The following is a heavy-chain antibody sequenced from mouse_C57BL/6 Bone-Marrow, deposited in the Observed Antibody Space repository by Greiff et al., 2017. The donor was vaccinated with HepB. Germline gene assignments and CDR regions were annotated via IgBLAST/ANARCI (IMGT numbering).Heavy chain of an antibody. V-gene: IGHV5-4*03. D-gene: IGHD4-1*01. CDR3: ARAANWGDY. CDR2: ISDGGSYN. Sequence: EVKLMESGGGLVKPGGSLKLSCAASGFTFSSYALSWVRRTPEKRLVWGATISDGGSYNYYPDNLKGRFTISRDNAKNNLFLQMSHLKSEDTAMYYCARAANWGDYWGQGTTLTVSS. CDR1: GFTFSSYA. J-gene: IGHJ2*01.